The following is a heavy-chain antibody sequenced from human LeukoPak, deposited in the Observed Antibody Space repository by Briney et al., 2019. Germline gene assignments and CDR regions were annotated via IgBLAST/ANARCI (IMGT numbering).Heavy chain of an antibody. Sequence: GGSLRLSCAASGFTFSSYEMNWVRQAPGKGLEWVSYISSSGSTIYYADSVKGRFTISRDNAKNSLYLQMNSLRAEDTAVYYCARWNIVVVPAAGSPLPYNWFDPWGQGTLVTVSS. J-gene: IGHJ5*02. CDR1: GFTFSSYE. CDR2: ISSSGSTI. V-gene: IGHV3-48*03. D-gene: IGHD2-2*01. CDR3: ARWNIVVVPAAGSPLPYNWFDP.